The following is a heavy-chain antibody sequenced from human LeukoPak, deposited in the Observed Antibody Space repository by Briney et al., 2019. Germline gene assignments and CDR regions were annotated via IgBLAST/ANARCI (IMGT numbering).Heavy chain of an antibody. J-gene: IGHJ6*04. CDR1: GFTFSSYW. CDR2: IKQDGSEK. V-gene: IGHV3-7*03. CDR3: ARDADYYYYGMDV. Sequence: GGSLRLSCAASGFTFSSYWMSWVRQAQGKGLEWVANIKQDGSEKYYVESVKGRFTISRDNAKNSLYLQMNSLRAEDTAVYYCARDADYYYYGMDVWGKGTTVTVSS.